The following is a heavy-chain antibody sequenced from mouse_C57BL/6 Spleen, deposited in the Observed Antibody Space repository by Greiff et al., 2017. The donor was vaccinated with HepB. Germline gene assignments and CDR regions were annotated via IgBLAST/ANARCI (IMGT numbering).Heavy chain of an antibody. CDR1: GFSLTSYG. CDR2: IWRGGST. D-gene: IGHD3-3*01. CDR3: AITGTGYFDV. Sequence: VQLQQSGPGLVQPSQRLSITCTVSGFSLTSYGVHWVRQSPGKGLEWLGVIWRGGSTDYNAAFMSRLSITKDNSKSQVFFQMNSLQADDTAIYYWAITGTGYFDVWGTGTTVTVSS. J-gene: IGHJ1*03. V-gene: IGHV2-5*01.